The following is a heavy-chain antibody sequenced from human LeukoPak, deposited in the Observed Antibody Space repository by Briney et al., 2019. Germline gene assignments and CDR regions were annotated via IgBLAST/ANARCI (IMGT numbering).Heavy chain of an antibody. J-gene: IGHJ6*02. Sequence: QPAGSLRLSCAASGFTFSNYWMSWVRQAPGKGLEWVANIKPDGSQKYYVDSVKSRLTISRDNAKNSLYLQVNSLRAEDTAVYYCAKSSDYYVSVRTTPSYGMDVWGQGTTVTVYS. CDR1: GFTFSNYW. CDR2: IKPDGSQK. CDR3: AKSSDYYVSVRTTPSYGMDV. V-gene: IGHV3-7*02. D-gene: IGHD3-10*01.